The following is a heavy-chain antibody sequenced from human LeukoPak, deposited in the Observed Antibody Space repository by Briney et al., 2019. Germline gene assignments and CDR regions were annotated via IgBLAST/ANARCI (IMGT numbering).Heavy chain of an antibody. V-gene: IGHV4-39*01. CDR1: GASISSSNYF. CDR2: IFYTGST. D-gene: IGHD6-13*01. J-gene: IGHJ4*02. Sequence: SETLSLTCLVPGASISSSNYFWGWTRHPRGRGLEWFGIIFYTGSTFYNPSLKSRVTISVDTSMRQFSLKLRSVTAADTAVFYCARLRKPAAGTWVFDTSGYYFDFWGQGTLVTVSS. CDR3: ARLRKPAAGTWVFDTSGYYFDF.